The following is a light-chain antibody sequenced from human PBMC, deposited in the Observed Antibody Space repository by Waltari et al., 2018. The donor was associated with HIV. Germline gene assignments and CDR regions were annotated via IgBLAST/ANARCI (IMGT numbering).Light chain of an antibody. Sequence: SYDLTQPPSVSVSPGQTATITCSGDKLGDKSVYWYQQKPGQSPLCVVQKDDGRPSGIPERFSGSNSGNTATLTISGTQPLDEADYYCQVWDNRNAVFGGGTKLTVL. V-gene: IGLV3-1*01. J-gene: IGLJ3*02. CDR1: KLGDKS. CDR2: KDD. CDR3: QVWDNRNAV.